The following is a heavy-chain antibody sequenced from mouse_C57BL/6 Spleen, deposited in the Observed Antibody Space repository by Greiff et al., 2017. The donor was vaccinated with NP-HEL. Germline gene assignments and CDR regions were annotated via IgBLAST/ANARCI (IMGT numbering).Heavy chain of an antibody. CDR2: FDPEDGET. D-gene: IGHD1-1*01. J-gene: IGHJ2*01. Sequence: VQLQQSGAELVKPGASVKLSCTASGFNIKDYYMHWVKQRSEQGLEWIGRFDPEDGETKYAQKFQGKATITAETSSNTAYLQLSSLTSEDTAVYYGARLDDYGSSHFEYWGQGTTLTVSS. CDR3: ARLDDYGSSHFEY. CDR1: GFNIKDYY. V-gene: IGHV14-2*01.